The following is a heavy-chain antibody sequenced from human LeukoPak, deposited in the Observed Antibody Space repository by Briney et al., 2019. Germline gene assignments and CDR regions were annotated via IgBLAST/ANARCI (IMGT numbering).Heavy chain of an antibody. CDR1: GFIVSSYY. V-gene: IGHV3-53*01. CDR3: ATRREVPLRWWSFDL. CDR2: IYRGGNT. Sequence: PGGSLSLSCAASGFIVSSYYLSWVRQAPGKGLEWLSVIYRGGNTYYAASVKGRFTISRDNSKNTLYLQMNGLRDEDTAVYYCATRREVPLRWWSFDLWGRGTLVTVSS. D-gene: IGHD4-23*01. J-gene: IGHJ2*01.